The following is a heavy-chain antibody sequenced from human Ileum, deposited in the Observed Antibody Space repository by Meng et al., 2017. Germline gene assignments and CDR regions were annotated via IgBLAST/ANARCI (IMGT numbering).Heavy chain of an antibody. CDR2: ISISGVTT. D-gene: IGHD2-15*01. Sequence: GESLKISCAASGFTFSSYAMSWVRQAPGRGLEWVSVISISGVTTYYADSVKGRFTISRDNSKNTLYLQMDSLRAEDTAVYYCAKGTATRSGATREYDYWGQGTLVTVSS. CDR3: AKGTATRSGATREYDY. CDR1: GFTFSSYA. V-gene: IGHV3-23*01. J-gene: IGHJ4*02.